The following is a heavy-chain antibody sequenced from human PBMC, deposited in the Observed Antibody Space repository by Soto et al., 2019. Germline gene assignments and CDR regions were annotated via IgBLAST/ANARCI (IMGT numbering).Heavy chain of an antibody. CDR1: GYSFIDYY. V-gene: IGHV1-2*02. J-gene: IGHJ6*02. D-gene: IGHD6-19*01. CDR2: INPNSGGT. Sequence: QVQLVQSGAEVKKPGASVKVSCRTSGYSFIDYYIHWMRQAPGQGLEWVGWINPNSGGTNYAQKFQGRVTMTRDTSISTAYMELNRLRSDDTAVYYCARDQSPSSGWPGMDVWGQGTTVTVSS. CDR3: ARDQSPSSGWPGMDV.